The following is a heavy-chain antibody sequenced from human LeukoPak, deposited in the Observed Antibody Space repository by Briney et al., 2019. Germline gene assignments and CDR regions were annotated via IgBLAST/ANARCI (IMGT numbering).Heavy chain of an antibody. V-gene: IGHV3-21*01. CDR1: GFTFQDYA. Sequence: GGSLRLSCAASGFTFQDYAMHWVRQVPGKGLEWVSSISGSSYYIYYADSVKGRFTISRDNAKNSLYLQMNSLRAEDTAVYYCARGADSSSSAWGQGTLVTVSS. D-gene: IGHD6-6*01. CDR3: ARGADSSSSA. CDR2: ISGSSYYI. J-gene: IGHJ4*02.